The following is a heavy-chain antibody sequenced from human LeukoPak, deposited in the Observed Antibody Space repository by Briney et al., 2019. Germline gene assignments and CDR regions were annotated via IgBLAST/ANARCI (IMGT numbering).Heavy chain of an antibody. D-gene: IGHD3-9*01. V-gene: IGHV4-39*01. CDR2: IYFSGST. CDR3: VRNKTTGPSFDSLTGKKSNYFDF. J-gene: IGHJ4*02. CDR1: GGSVTSSSSY. Sequence: SETLSLTCTVSGGSVTSSSSYWGWIRQPPGKVLEWLGRIYFSGSTYYNPSLKSRLTMSVGTSKNQFSLELNSVTAADTAVYYCVRNKTTGPSFDSLTGKKSNYFDFWGQGTLVSVSS.